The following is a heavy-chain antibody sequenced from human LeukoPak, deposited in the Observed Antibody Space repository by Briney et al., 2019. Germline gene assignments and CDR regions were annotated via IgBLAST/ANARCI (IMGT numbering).Heavy chain of an antibody. D-gene: IGHD5-24*01. CDR1: GFTSSSYE. CDR3: AGRGDGNLYYFDH. J-gene: IGHJ4*02. CDR2: ISSSGKTI. V-gene: IGHV3-48*03. Sequence: PGGSLRLSCEASGFTSSSYEMNWVRQAPGKGLEWVSYISSSGKTIYYADSTKGRFTISRDNAKDSLYLQMNSLRPEDTAVYYCAGRGDGNLYYFDHWGQGTLVTASS.